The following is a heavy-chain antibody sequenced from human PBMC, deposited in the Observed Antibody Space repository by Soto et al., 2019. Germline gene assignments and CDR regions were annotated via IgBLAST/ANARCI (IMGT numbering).Heavy chain of an antibody. Sequence: ASVKVSCKASGGTFSSYAISWVRQAPGQGLEWMGGIIPIFGIANYAQKFQGRVTITADESTSTAYMELSSLRSEDTAVYYCASWGGYSSSWYMEDYYYYGMDVWGQGTTVTVSS. D-gene: IGHD6-13*01. CDR1: GGTFSSYA. CDR3: ASWGGYSSSWYMEDYYYYGMDV. J-gene: IGHJ6*02. V-gene: IGHV1-69*13. CDR2: IIPIFGIA.